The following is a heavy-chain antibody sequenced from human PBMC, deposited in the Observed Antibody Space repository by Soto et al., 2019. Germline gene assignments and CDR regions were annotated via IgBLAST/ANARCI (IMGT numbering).Heavy chain of an antibody. CDR2: IKQDGSEK. D-gene: IGHD3-22*01. V-gene: IGHV3-7*01. Sequence: GGSLRLSCAASGFTFSSYWMSWVRQAPGKGLEWVANIKQDGSEKYYVDSVKGRFTISRDNAKNTLYLQMNSLRAEDTAVYYCAKDGPKKNYYDSSGYYPVVYGMDVWGQGTTVTVAS. CDR3: AKDGPKKNYYDSSGYYPVVYGMDV. J-gene: IGHJ6*02. CDR1: GFTFSSYW.